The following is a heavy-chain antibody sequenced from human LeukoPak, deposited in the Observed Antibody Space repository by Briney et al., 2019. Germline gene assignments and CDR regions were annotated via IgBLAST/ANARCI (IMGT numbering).Heavy chain of an antibody. CDR3: VRDGPAQMVDFDY. D-gene: IGHD3-10*01. J-gene: IGHJ4*02. V-gene: IGHV1-2*02. CDR2: IYPNNGAT. CDR1: GYTFSGTGQY. Sequence: ASVKVSCKASGYTFSGTGQYLYWLRQAPGQGLECMGWIYPNNGATAYAQQFQGRVAMTRDTSINTAYMELSRLRPDDTAVYYCVRDGPAQMVDFDYWGQGALVTVSS.